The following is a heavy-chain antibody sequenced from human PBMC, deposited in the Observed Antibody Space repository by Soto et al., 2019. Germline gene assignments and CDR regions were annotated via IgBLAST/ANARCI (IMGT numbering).Heavy chain of an antibody. CDR1: GFTFSSYA. V-gene: IGHV3-23*01. CDR3: AKDTGYCSSTSCYGLVDY. J-gene: IGHJ4*02. CDR2: ISGSGGST. D-gene: IGHD2-2*03. Sequence: GGSLRLSCAASGFTFSSYAMSWVRQAPGKGLEWVSAISGSGGSTYYADSVKGRFTISRDNSKNTLYLQMNSLRAEDTAVYYCAKDTGYCSSTSCYGLVDYWGQGTLVTVSS.